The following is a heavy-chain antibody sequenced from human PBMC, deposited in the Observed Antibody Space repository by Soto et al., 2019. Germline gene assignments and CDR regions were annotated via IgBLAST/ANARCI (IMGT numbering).Heavy chain of an antibody. CDR2: ISYDGSNK. CDR1: GFTFSSYG. D-gene: IGHD6-19*01. V-gene: IGHV3-30*18. J-gene: IGHJ4*02. Sequence: QVQLVESGGGVVQPGRSLRLSCAASGFTFSSYGMHWVRQAPGKGLEWVAVISYDGSNKYYADSVKGRFTISRDNSKNTVYLQMNSLRAEDKAVYYCAKDKLAVAGNDYFDYWGQGTLVTVSS. CDR3: AKDKLAVAGNDYFDY.